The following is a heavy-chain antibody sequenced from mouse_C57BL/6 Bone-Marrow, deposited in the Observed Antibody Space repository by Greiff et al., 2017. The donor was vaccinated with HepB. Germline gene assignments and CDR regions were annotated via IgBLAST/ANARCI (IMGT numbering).Heavy chain of an antibody. V-gene: IGHV3-6*01. CDR2: ISYDGSN. D-gene: IGHD4-1*01. Sequence: VQLKESGPGLVKPSQSLSLTCSVTGYSITSGYYWNWIRQFPGNKLEWMGYISYDGSNNYNPSLKNRISITRDTSKNQFFLKLNSVTTEDTATYYCARGAGTGYFDVWGTGTTVTVSS. CDR3: ARGAGTGYFDV. CDR1: GYSITSGYY. J-gene: IGHJ1*03.